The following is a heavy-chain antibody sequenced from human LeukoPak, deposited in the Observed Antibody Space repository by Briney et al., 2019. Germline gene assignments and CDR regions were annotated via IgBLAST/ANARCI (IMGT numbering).Heavy chain of an antibody. J-gene: IGHJ4*02. CDR3: ASTPKISSTSTFFDY. D-gene: IGHD2-2*01. V-gene: IGHV4-30-2*01. CDR1: GGSISSSSYY. Sequence: SQTLSLTCTVSGGSISSSSYYWGWIRQPPGKGLEWIGYIYHSGSTYYNPSLKSRVTISVDRSKNQFSLKLSSVTAADTAVYYCASTPKISSTSTFFDYWGQGTLVTVSS. CDR2: IYHSGST.